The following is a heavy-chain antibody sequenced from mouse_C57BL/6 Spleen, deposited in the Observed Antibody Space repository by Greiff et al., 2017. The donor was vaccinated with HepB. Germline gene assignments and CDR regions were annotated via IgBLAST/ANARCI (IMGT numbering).Heavy chain of an antibody. Sequence: VQRQQPGAELVKPGASVKMSCKASGYTFTSYWITWVQQRPGKGLEWIGDIYPGSGSTNYNEKFKSKATLTVDTSSSTTYMQLSSLTSEDAAVYYCGRGGIYDGYSWFAYWGQGTLVTVSA. CDR1: GYTFTSYW. CDR3: GRGGIYDGYSWFAY. D-gene: IGHD2-3*01. J-gene: IGHJ3*01. V-gene: IGHV1-55*01. CDR2: IYPGSGST.